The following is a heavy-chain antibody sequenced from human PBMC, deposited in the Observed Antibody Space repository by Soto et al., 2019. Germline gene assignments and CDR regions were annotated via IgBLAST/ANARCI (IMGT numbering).Heavy chain of an antibody. D-gene: IGHD6-19*01. V-gene: IGHV3-23*01. Sequence: GGSLRLSCAASGFTFSSYAMSWVRQAPGKGLEWVSGISGSGDSTYYADSVKGRFTISRGNSKNTLYLQMNSLRAEDTAVYYCAKGVPGIAVAGTGYFQQWGQGTLVTFSS. J-gene: IGHJ1*01. CDR1: GFTFSSYA. CDR2: ISGSGDST. CDR3: AKGVPGIAVAGTGYFQQ.